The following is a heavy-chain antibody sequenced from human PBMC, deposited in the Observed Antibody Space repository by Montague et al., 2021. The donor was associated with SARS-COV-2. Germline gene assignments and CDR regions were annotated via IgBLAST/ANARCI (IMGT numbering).Heavy chain of an antibody. CDR3: ARGYCSGSGCYYYYGMDV. J-gene: IGHJ6*02. D-gene: IGHD2-15*01. CDR1: GGSFSGYY. Sequence: SETLSLTCAVYGGSFSGYYWSWIRQPPGRGLEWIGDTNDSGRTNXNPSLKGRVTISVDTSKNQFSLRLGSVTAAETAVYYCARGYCSGSGCYYYYGMDVWGQGTTVTVSS. V-gene: IGHV4-34*01. CDR2: TNDSGRT.